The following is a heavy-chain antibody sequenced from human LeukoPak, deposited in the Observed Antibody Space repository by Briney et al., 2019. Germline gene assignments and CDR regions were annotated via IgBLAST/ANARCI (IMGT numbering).Heavy chain of an antibody. CDR3: AKDKDYDSSGYYYVPFDY. CDR2: ISGSGGST. Sequence: QTGGSLRLSCAASGFTFSSYGMSWVRQAPGKGLEWVSGISGSGGSTYYADSVKGRFTISRDNSKNTLYLQMNSLRAEDTAVYYCAKDKDYDSSGYYYVPFDYWGQGTLVTVSS. CDR1: GFTFSSYG. D-gene: IGHD3-22*01. J-gene: IGHJ4*02. V-gene: IGHV3-23*01.